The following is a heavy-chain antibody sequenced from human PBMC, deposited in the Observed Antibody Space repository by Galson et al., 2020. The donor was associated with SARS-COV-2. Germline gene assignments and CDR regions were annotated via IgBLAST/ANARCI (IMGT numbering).Heavy chain of an antibody. CDR1: GGTFSTFG. J-gene: IGHJ4*02. CDR2: IIPILGTA. D-gene: IGHD2-21*02. Sequence: SVKVSCKASGGTFSTFGVAWLRQAPGQGLEYMGTIIPILGTANYPQKFRGRVTITADDSTSTAYMELSSLRSEDTAVYYCARGGTVYCGGDCYHDYWGQGTLVTVSS. CDR3: ARGGTVYCGGDCYHDY. V-gene: IGHV1-69*13.